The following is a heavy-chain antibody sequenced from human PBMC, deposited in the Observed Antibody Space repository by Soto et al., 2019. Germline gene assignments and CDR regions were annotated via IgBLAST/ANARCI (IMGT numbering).Heavy chain of an antibody. D-gene: IGHD1-26*01. CDR1: GFTFSAHY. V-gene: IGHV3-72*01. Sequence: EVQLVESGGGLVQPGGSLRLSCAASGFTFSAHYMDWVRQAPGKGLEWVGRIKNKANSYTTEYAASVEGRFTISREDSQKSLYLQMNSLKIEDWAVDYCARVSLVGPSGGRYFDYWGQGSQVAVSS. CDR3: ARVSLVGPSGGRYFDY. CDR2: IKNKANSYTT. J-gene: IGHJ4*02.